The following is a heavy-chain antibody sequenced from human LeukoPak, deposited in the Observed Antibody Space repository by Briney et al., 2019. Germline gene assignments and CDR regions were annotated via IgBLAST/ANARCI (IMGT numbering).Heavy chain of an antibody. CDR1: GFSFSAFW. D-gene: IGHD5-18*01. Sequence: GGSLRLSCAASGFSFSAFWMHWVRQAPGKGLVWVSRINSDGSSTSYADSVKGRFTISRDNAKNTLYLQMNSLRAEDTAVYYCARLHDYYYMDVWGKGTTVTVSS. CDR3: ARLHDYYYMDV. V-gene: IGHV3-74*01. J-gene: IGHJ6*03. CDR2: INSDGSST.